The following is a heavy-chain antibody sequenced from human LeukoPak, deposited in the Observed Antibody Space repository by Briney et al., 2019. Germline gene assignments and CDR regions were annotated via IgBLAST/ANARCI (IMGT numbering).Heavy chain of an antibody. CDR3: VKQLGYCSDGSCYFDF. D-gene: IGHD2-15*01. CDR2: ISDSGSYT. J-gene: IGHJ4*02. Sequence: GGSLRLSCAASGFTFSSYAMSWVRQAPGKGLEWVSAISDSGSYTYDADSVKGRFTISRDNSKNTLYLQMNSLRAEDTAVYYCVKQLGYCSDGSCYFDFWGQGSLVTVFS. V-gene: IGHV3-23*01. CDR1: GFTFSSYA.